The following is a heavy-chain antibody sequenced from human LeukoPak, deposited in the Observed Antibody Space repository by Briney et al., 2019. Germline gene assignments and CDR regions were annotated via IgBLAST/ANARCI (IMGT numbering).Heavy chain of an antibody. D-gene: IGHD2-2*02. V-gene: IGHV1-18*01. CDR1: GYTFTSYG. J-gene: IGHJ6*03. CDR3: ARDHRKNVVVVPDAIYYYYMDL. CDR2: INGYSGNT. Sequence: ASVKVSCKSSGYTFTSYGITWVRQAPGQGLEWMGWINGYSGNTNYAQKLQGRVTMTTDTSTSTAYIELRSLKSDDTVVYYCARDHRKNVVVVPDAIYYYYMDLWGEGTTVTVYS.